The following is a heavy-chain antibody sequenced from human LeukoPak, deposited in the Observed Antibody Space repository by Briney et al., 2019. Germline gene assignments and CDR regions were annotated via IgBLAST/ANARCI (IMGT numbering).Heavy chain of an antibody. CDR1: GFTFSSYS. Sequence: PGGSLRLSCAASGFTFSSYSMNWVRQAPGKGLEWVSSISSSSSYIYYADSVKGRFTISRDNAKNSLYLQMNSLRAEDTAVYYCASLAPTAASARSFDYWGQGTLVTVSS. CDR2: ISSSSSYI. CDR3: ASLAPTAASARSFDY. D-gene: IGHD6-13*01. V-gene: IGHV3-21*01. J-gene: IGHJ4*02.